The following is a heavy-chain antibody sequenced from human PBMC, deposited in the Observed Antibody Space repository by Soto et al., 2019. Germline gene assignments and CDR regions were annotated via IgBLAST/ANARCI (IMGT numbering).Heavy chain of an antibody. J-gene: IGHJ4*02. V-gene: IGHV1-18*01. CDR3: VRDETYTSGWYFDL. CDR2: ISGYNGKT. Sequence: QVQLVQSGGEVKEPGASVKVSCKTSGYMFNSYGMSWVRQAPGQGLEWMGWISGYNGKTEYAQKFQGRVSMTTETSTTTVYMELRSLRADDTALYYCVRDETYTSGWYFDLWGQGTLVTVPS. D-gene: IGHD6-19*01. CDR1: GYMFNSYG.